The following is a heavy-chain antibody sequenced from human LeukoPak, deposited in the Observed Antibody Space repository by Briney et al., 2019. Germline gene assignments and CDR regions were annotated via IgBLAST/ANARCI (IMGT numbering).Heavy chain of an antibody. Sequence: GGSPRLSCAAAGFTFSSSGMSWVRQAPGRGLEWVSTISNGGGSTYYADSVKGRFTISRDNSKNTLHLQMNSLRAEDTAIYFCVYSGYFNYFDYWGQGTLVTVSS. V-gene: IGHV3-23*01. CDR2: ISNGGGST. J-gene: IGHJ4*02. D-gene: IGHD5-12*01. CDR3: VYSGYFNYFDY. CDR1: GFTFSSSG.